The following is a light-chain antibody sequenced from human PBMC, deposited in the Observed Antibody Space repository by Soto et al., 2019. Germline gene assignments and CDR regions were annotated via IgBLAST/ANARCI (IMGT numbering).Light chain of an antibody. V-gene: IGKV1-5*01. CDR1: QTISDW. CDR2: DAS. J-gene: IGKJ1*01. Sequence: IQMTQSPSTLSASVGDRVTITCRASQTISDWLAWYQQKPGNAPKLLIYDASTLESGVPSRFSGSGSGTEFTLTISNLQPDDFATYFCQQHNSSPWTFGQGTKVDI. CDR3: QQHNSSPWT.